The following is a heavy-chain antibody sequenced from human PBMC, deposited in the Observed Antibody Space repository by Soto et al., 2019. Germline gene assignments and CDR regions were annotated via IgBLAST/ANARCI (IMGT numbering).Heavy chain of an antibody. V-gene: IGHV4-59*01. CDR2: IYYSGST. D-gene: IGHD3-10*01. CDR1: GGSISSYY. J-gene: IGHJ4*02. Sequence: SETLSLTCTVSGGSISSYYWSWIRQPPGKGLEWIGYIYYSGSTNYNPSLKSRVTISVDTSKNQFSLKLSSVTAADTAVYYCARAAHYGSLLNYYWGQGTLVTVS. CDR3: ARAAHYGSLLNYY.